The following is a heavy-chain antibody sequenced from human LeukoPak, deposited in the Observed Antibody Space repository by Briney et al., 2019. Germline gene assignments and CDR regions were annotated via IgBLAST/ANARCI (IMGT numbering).Heavy chain of an antibody. CDR1: GGSISSSSYY. CDR3: ARILSPAAGTDYHYYGMDV. CDR2: IYYSGST. V-gene: IGHV4-39*01. Sequence: SETLSLTCTVSGGSISSSSYYWGWIRQPPGKGLEWIGSIYYSGSTYYNPSLKSRVTISVDTSKNQFSLKLSSVTAADTAVYYCARILSPAAGTDYHYYGMDVWGQGTTVTVSS. J-gene: IGHJ6*02. D-gene: IGHD6-13*01.